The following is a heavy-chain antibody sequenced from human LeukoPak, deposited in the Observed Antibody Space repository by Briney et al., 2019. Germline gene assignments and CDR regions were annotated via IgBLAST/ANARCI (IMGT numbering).Heavy chain of an antibody. J-gene: IGHJ5*02. CDR1: GXTFSNYW. Sequence: GGSLRLSCAASGXTFSNYWMSWVRQAPGKGLEWVANIKQDGSEKYYVDSVKGRFTISRDKAKNSLYLQMISLRAEDTAVYYCARGGAPYCSSTSCYEDRFDPWGQGTLVTVSS. CDR3: ARGGAPYCSSTSCYEDRFDP. CDR2: IKQDGSEK. V-gene: IGHV3-7*05. D-gene: IGHD2-2*01.